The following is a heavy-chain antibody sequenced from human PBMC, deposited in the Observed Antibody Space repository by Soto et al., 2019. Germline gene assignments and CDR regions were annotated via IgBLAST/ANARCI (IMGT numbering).Heavy chain of an antibody. J-gene: IGHJ3*02. D-gene: IGHD3-22*01. CDR3: ARVTTMIGVAKTEPPGAFDI. V-gene: IGHV4-31*03. CDR2: IYYSGST. CDR1: GCSISSGGYY. Sequence: TLSLTCTVSGCSISSGGYYWSWIRQHPGKGLEWIRYIYYSGSTYYNPSLKIRVTISVDTSKNQFSLKLSSVTAADTAVYYCARVTTMIGVAKTEPPGAFDIWGQGAMDTISS.